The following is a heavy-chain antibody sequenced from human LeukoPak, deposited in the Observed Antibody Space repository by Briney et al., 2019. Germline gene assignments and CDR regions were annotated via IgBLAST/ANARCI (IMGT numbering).Heavy chain of an antibody. J-gene: IGHJ4*02. V-gene: IGHV5-51*01. D-gene: IGHD2-2*01. Sequence: GESLKISCRGSGYSFTTYWIGWVRQMPGKGLEWMGIIYPGDSDTRYTPSFQGQVTMSADKSINTAYLQWSSLKASDTAMYYCARRQGCSSTSCPPDSWGQGTLVTVSS. CDR1: GYSFTTYW. CDR3: ARRQGCSSTSCPPDS. CDR2: IYPGDSDT.